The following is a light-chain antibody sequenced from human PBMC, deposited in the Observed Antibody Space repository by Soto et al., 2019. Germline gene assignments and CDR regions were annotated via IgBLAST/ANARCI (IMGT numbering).Light chain of an antibody. V-gene: IGLV2-11*01. Sequence: QSVLTQPSSVSGSPGQSVTISCTGTSSDVGDYNYVSWYQQQHPGKAPKLMIYDVSKRPSGVPDRFSGSKSGNTASLTISGLQAEDEADYYCCSYAGSYTWVFGGGTQLTVL. CDR2: DVS. CDR1: SSDVGDYNY. CDR3: CSYAGSYTWV. J-gene: IGLJ3*02.